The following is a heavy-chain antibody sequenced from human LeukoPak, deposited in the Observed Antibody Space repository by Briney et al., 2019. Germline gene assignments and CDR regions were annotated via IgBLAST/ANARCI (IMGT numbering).Heavy chain of an antibody. CDR1: GFTFGSSA. V-gene: IGHV3-23*01. CDR2: ISASGGTT. CDR3: ATPEVTPNVFDI. J-gene: IGHJ3*02. Sequence: GGSLRLSCGASGFTFGSSAMGWVRQAPGKGLEWVSFISASGGTTYYAGSVKGRFTISRDNSRNTLYLQMNSLRPEDTALYYCATPEVTPNVFDIWGQGTMVTVSS. D-gene: IGHD4-23*01.